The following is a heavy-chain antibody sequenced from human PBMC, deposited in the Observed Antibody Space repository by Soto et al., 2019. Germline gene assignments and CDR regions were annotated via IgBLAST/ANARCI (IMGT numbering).Heavy chain of an antibody. J-gene: IGHJ4*02. CDR2: IYRTGST. V-gene: IGHV4-4*02. CDR1: CGSFTSNNW. Sequence: LSLTCAVSCGSFTSNNWWTWVRQPPGQGLEWIGEIYRTGSTNYNPSLKSRVTISLDKSENQFSLKVTSLTAADTAVYYCASRDPGTSVDYWGQGTWVTVSS. CDR3: ASRDPGTSVDY. D-gene: IGHD1-7*01.